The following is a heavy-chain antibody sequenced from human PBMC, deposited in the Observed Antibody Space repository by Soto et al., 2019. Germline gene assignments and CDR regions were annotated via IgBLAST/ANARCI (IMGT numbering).Heavy chain of an antibody. CDR2: ISYDGSNK. D-gene: IGHD3-22*01. V-gene: IGHV3-30-3*01. CDR3: AKGGITMIRGFDY. J-gene: IGHJ4*02. CDR1: GFTFSSYP. Sequence: QVQLVESGGGVVQPGRSLTLSCAASGFTFSSYPMYWVRQAPGKGLEWVVVISYDGSNKYYADSVKGRFTISRDNSKNTLYLQMNSLRAEDTAVYYCAKGGITMIRGFDYWGQGTLVTVSS.